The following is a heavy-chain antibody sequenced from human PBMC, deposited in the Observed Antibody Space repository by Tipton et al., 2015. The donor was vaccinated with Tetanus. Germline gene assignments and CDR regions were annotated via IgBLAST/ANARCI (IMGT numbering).Heavy chain of an antibody. J-gene: IGHJ6*02. CDR2: IYHSGTT. CDR1: GGSISSSSYY. D-gene: IGHD3-10*01. Sequence: TLSLTCTVSGGSISSSSYYWGWIRQPPGKGLEWIGSIYHSGTTYYKPSLRSRVTMSVDTSKIQFSLKLSSVTAADTAVYYCARDNRVPLRFGELLEFYYYYGMDVWGQGTTVTVSS. V-gene: IGHV4-39*07. CDR3: ARDNRVPLRFGELLEFYYYYGMDV.